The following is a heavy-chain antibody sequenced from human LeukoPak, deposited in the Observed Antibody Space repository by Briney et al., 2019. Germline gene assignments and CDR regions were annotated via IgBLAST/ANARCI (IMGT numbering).Heavy chain of an antibody. V-gene: IGHV4-59*01. Sequence: PSETLSLTCTVSGGSISSYYWSWIRQPPGKGLEWIGYIYYSGSTNYNPSLKSRVTISVDTSKNQFSLKLSSVTAADTAVYYCARAKGGSGSYDVDYWGQGTLVTVSS. J-gene: IGHJ4*02. D-gene: IGHD1-26*01. CDR1: GGSISSYY. CDR2: IYYSGST. CDR3: ARAKGGSGSYDVDY.